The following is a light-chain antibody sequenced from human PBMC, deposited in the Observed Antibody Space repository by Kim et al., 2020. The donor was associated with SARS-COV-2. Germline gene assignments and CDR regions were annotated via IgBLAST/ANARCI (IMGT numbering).Light chain of an antibody. V-gene: IGLV3-1*01. CDR1: KLGDKD. CDR2: QDT. CDR3: QAWDSSTAV. J-gene: IGLJ2*01. Sequence: VSPGQTASITCSGDKLGDKDASWYQQKPGQSPVLVIYQDTKRPSGIPERFSGSNSGNTATLTISATQAMDEADYYCQAWDSSTAVFGGGTQLTVL.